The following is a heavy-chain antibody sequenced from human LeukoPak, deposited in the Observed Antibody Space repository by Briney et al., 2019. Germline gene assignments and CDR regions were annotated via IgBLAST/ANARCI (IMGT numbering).Heavy chain of an antibody. D-gene: IGHD3-9*01. V-gene: IGHV3-21*01. CDR2: ISSSSSYI. Sequence: GGSLRLSCAASGFTFSSYSMNWVRQAPGKGLEWVSSISSSSSYIYYADSVKGRFTISRDNAKNSLYLQMNSLRAEDTAVYYCAREMRNYDILTGYYFHAEYFQHWGQGTLVTVSS. CDR1: GFTFSSYS. CDR3: AREMRNYDILTGYYFHAEYFQH. J-gene: IGHJ1*01.